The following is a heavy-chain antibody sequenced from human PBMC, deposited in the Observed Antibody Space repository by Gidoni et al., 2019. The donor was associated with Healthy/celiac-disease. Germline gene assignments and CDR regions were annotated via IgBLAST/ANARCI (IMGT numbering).Heavy chain of an antibody. D-gene: IGHD4-17*01. Sequence: EVQLVESGGGLVQPGRSLRLSCAASGFPFSSYWMHWVRQAPGKGRVWVSRINSDGSSTSYADSVKGRFTISRDNAKNTLYLQMNSLRAEDTAVYYCARGQDYGDDAFDIWGQGTMVTVSS. CDR3: ARGQDYGDDAFDI. J-gene: IGHJ3*02. V-gene: IGHV3-74*01. CDR1: GFPFSSYW. CDR2: INSDGSST.